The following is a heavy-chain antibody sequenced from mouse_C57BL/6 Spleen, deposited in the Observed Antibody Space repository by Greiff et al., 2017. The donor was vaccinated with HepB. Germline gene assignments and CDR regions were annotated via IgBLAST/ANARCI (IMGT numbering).Heavy chain of an antibody. CDR2: IYPGSGNT. Sequence: QVHVKQSGAELVRPGASVKLSCKASGYTFTDYYINWVKQRPGQGLEWIARIYPGSGNTYYNEKFKGKATLTAEKSSSTAYMQLSSLTSEDSAVYFCARLPTAQATDYWGQGTTLTVSS. V-gene: IGHV1-76*01. CDR3: ARLPTAQATDY. CDR1: GYTFTDYY. J-gene: IGHJ2*01. D-gene: IGHD3-2*02.